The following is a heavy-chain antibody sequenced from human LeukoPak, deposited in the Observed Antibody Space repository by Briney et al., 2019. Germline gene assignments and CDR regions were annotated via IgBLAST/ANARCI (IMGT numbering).Heavy chain of an antibody. D-gene: IGHD4-11*01. CDR2: IYHSGST. V-gene: IGHV4-30-2*01. CDR1: GGSISSGGYY. Sequence: SQTLSLTCTVSGGSISSGGYYWSWIRQPPGKGLEWIGYIYHSGSTYYNPSLKSRVTISVDRSKNQFSLKLNSVTAADTAVYYCARDMGSNPYYFDYWGQGTLVTVSS. CDR3: ARDMGSNPYYFDY. J-gene: IGHJ4*02.